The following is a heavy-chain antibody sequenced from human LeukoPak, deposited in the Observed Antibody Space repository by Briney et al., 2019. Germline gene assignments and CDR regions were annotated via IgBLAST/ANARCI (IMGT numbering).Heavy chain of an antibody. CDR2: IYTSGST. V-gene: IGHV4-4*07. CDR1: GGSLSSYY. CDR3: ARAIRGYYDILTGARQPYNWFDP. Sequence: PSETLSLTCTVSGGSLSSYYWSWIRQPAGQGLEWIGRIYTSGSTNYNPSLKRRVTMSVDTSKNQFSLKLSSVTAADTAVYYCARAIRGYYDILTGARQPYNWFDPWGQGTLVTVSS. J-gene: IGHJ5*02. D-gene: IGHD3-9*01.